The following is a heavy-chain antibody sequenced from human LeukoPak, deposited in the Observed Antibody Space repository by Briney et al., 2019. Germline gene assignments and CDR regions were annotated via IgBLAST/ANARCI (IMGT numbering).Heavy chain of an antibody. J-gene: IGHJ4*02. CDR1: GGSISSYY. CDR2: IYYSGST. V-gene: IGHV4-59*01. D-gene: IGHD6-13*01. CDR3: ARGEDEKYSSSWYRY. Sequence: KPSETLSLTCTVSGGSISSYYWSWIRQPPGKGLEWIGYIYYSGSTNYNPSLKSRVTISVDMSKNQFSLKLSSVTAADTAVYYCARGEDEKYSSSWYRYWGQGTLVTVSS.